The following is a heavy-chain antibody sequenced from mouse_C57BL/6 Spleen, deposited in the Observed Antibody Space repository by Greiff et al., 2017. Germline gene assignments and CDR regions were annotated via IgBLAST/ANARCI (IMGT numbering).Heavy chain of an antibody. J-gene: IGHJ4*01. CDR3: AREDYDYGTGEMDY. CDR1: GYAFSSYW. D-gene: IGHD2-4*01. CDR2: IYPGDGDT. Sequence: VQLQQSGAELVKPGASVKISCKASGYAFSSYWMNWVKQRPGKGLEWIGQIYPGDGDTNYNGKFKGKATLTADKSSSTAYMQLSSLTSEDSAVYFCAREDYDYGTGEMDYWGQGTSVTVSS. V-gene: IGHV1-80*01.